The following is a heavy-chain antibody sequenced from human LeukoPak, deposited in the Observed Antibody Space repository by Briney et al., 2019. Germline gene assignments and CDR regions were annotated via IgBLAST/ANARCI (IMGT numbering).Heavy chain of an antibody. CDR1: GGSISSYY. CDR3: AISYSSWHFDY. D-gene: IGHD6-13*01. J-gene: IGHJ4*02. V-gene: IGHV4-59*01. CDR2: IYDSGST. Sequence: SETLSLTCTVSGGSISSYYCSWIRQPPGKGLEWIGYIYDSGSTNYNPSLKSRVTISVDTSKNQFSLKLTSVTAADTAVYYCAISYSSWHFDYWGQGTLATVSS.